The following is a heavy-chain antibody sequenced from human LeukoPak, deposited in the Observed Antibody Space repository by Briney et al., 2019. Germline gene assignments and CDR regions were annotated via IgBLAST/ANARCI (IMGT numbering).Heavy chain of an antibody. D-gene: IGHD5-24*01. CDR3: ARDLGRDGYNYNVQTYYYGMDV. Sequence: GASVRVSYTASVYTFTSYYMRWVRQAPGQGLEWMGIISPSGSSTRYAQKFQGRVTMTRDKSTSTVYMELSRLRSEDTAVYYCARDLGRDGYNYNVQTYYYGMDVWGQGTTVTVSS. CDR1: VYTFTSYY. V-gene: IGHV1-46*01. J-gene: IGHJ6*02. CDR2: ISPSGSST.